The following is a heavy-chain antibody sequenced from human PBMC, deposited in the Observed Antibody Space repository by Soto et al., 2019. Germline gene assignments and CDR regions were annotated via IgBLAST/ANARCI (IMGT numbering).Heavy chain of an antibody. D-gene: IGHD2-21*02. CDR1: GGSISSSSYY. V-gene: IGHV4-39*01. CDR2: IYYSGST. Sequence: SETLSLTCTVSGGSISSSSYYWGWIRQPPGKGLEWIGSIYYSGSTYYNPSLKSRVTISVDTSKNQFSLKLSSVTAADTAVYYCAAYCGGDCYSGLYFDYWGQGTLVTVS. CDR3: AAYCGGDCYSGLYFDY. J-gene: IGHJ4*02.